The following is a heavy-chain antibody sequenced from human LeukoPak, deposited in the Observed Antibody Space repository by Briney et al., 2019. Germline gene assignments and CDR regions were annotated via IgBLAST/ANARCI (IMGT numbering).Heavy chain of an antibody. V-gene: IGHV3-23*01. J-gene: IGHJ3*02. D-gene: IGHD2-2*01. CDR2: ISGSGGST. CDR1: GFTFSSYA. CDR3: AKDSQNTVVVPAAVVSAFDI. Sequence: GGSLRLSCAASGFTFSSYAMSWVRQAPGKGLEWVSAISGSGGSTYYADSVKGRFTISRDNSKNTLYLQMNSLRAEDTAVYYCAKDSQNTVVVPAAVVSAFDIWGQGTMVTVSS.